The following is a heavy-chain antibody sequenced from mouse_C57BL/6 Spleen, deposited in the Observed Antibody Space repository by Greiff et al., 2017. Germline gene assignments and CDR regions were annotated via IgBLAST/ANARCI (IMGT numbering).Heavy chain of an antibody. CDR1: GYTFTSYW. D-gene: IGHD4-1*01. Sequence: QVQLQQSGAELVKPGASVKMSCKASGYTFTSYWITWVKQRPGQGLEWIGDIYPGSGSTNYNEKFKSKAKLTVDTSSSTAYMQLSSLTSEDSAVYYCARGDWVLYYFDYWGQGTTLTVSS. V-gene: IGHV1-55*01. CDR3: ARGDWVLYYFDY. J-gene: IGHJ2*01. CDR2: IYPGSGST.